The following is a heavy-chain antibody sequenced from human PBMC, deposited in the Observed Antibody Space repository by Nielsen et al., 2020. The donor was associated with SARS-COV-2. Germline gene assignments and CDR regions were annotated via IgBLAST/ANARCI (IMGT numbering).Heavy chain of an antibody. CDR2: ISYSGST. V-gene: IGHV4-59*05. J-gene: IGHJ4*02. CDR3: ARWFMGGGFDY. D-gene: IGHD3-10*01. Sequence: SETLSPTCAVYGGSFSGHYWGWIRQPPGKGLEWIGSISYSGSTYYNPSLKSRVAISEDTSKNQFSLKLISVTAADTAVFYCARWFMGGGFDYWGQGSLVTVSS. CDR1: GGSFSGHY.